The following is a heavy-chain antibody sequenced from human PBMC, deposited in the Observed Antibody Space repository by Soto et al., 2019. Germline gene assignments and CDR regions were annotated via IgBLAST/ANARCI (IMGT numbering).Heavy chain of an antibody. CDR1: GFTFSSYG. J-gene: IGHJ5*01. CDR2: ISYDVSNK. Sequence: WGSLRLSCAASGFTFSSYGMHWVRQAPGKGLEWVAVISYDVSNKYYADSVKGRFTISRDNSKNTLYLQMNSLRAEDTAVYYCAKVGNGGRWYPWFDHWGQGTLVTVSA. CDR3: AKVGNGGRWYPWFDH. V-gene: IGHV3-30*18. D-gene: IGHD6-13*01.